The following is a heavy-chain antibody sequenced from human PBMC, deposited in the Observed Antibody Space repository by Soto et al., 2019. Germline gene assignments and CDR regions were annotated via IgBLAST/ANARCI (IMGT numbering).Heavy chain of an antibody. CDR2: ISYDGSNK. J-gene: IGHJ6*02. CDR1: GFTFSSYA. V-gene: IGHV3-30-3*01. CDR3: ARDKRFWELLSYYYYGMDV. D-gene: IGHD3-10*01. Sequence: QVQLVESGGGVVQPGRSLRLSCAASGFTFSSYAMHWVRQAPGKGLEWVAVISYDGSNKYYADSVKGRFTISRDNSKNTLYLQMNSLRAEDTAVYYCARDKRFWELLSYYYYGMDVWGQGTTVTVSS.